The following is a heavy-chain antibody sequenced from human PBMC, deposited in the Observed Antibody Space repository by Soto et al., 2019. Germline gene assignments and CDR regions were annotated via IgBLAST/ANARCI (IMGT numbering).Heavy chain of an antibody. CDR1: GYTFTSYG. Sequence: ASVKVSCKASGYTFTSYGISWVRQAPGQGLEWLGWISAYNGNTNYAQKLQGRVTMTTDTSTSTAYMELRSLRSDDTAVYYSACVYRVGSLNYDDVSGSYRDTPGPDYWGQGTLVTVSS. V-gene: IGHV1-18*04. CDR2: ISAYNGNT. CDR3: ACVYRVGSLNYDDVSGSYRDTPGPDY. J-gene: IGHJ4*02. D-gene: IGHD3-16*02.